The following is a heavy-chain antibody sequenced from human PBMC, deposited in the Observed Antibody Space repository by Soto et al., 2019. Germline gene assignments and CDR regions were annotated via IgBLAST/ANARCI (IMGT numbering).Heavy chain of an antibody. Sequence: QVQLQESGPGLVKPSQTLSLTCTVSGGSITSGVSYWTWIRQHPGKGLEWIGSIYFSGTTHYNPSPKSRVSISVDTSKNHFSLNLSSVTAAETAVYYCARDFSTNSSYGMDVWGQGTTVAVSS. J-gene: IGHJ6*02. V-gene: IGHV4-31*03. CDR2: IYFSGTT. D-gene: IGHD3-3*01. CDR3: ARDFSTNSSYGMDV. CDR1: GGSITSGVSY.